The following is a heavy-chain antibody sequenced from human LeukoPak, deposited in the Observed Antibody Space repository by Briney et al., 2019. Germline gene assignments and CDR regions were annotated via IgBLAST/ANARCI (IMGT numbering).Heavy chain of an antibody. D-gene: IGHD1-14*01. J-gene: IGHJ4*02. CDR2: IWSDGSNK. CDR1: GLTFSAYA. CDR3: AARRTMSDY. V-gene: IGHV3-33*01. Sequence: PGRSLRLSCAASGLTFSAYAMHWVRQAPGRGLEWVAIIWSDGSNKYYADSVKGRFTISRDTSKNTLYLQLNSLRAEDTAVYFCAARRTMSDYWGQGTLSPSP.